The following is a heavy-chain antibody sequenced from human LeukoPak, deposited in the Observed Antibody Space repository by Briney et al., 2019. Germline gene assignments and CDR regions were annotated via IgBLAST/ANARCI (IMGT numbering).Heavy chain of an antibody. CDR2: INHSGST. J-gene: IGHJ4*02. V-gene: IGHV4-34*01. Sequence: PSETLSLTCAVYGGSFSGYYWSWIRQPPGKGLEWIGEINHSGSTNYNPSLKSRVTISVDTSKNQFSLKLSSVTAADTAVYYCARGLGYCSGGSCWGQGTLVTVSS. D-gene: IGHD2-15*01. CDR1: GGSFSGYY. CDR3: ARGLGYCSGGSC.